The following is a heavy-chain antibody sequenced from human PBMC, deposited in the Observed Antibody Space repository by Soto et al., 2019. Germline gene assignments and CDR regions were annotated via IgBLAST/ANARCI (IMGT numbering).Heavy chain of an antibody. Sequence: QVQLMQSGAEVKKPGASVKVSCKASGYTFTTYYIHWVRQDPGQGLEWMGKINPSGGSATSAGSASDARKFHGRVDLTRDTSTNTVYKEVSSLTSEATAVYYCARDPNFCLIFHFYGMDVWGQLTTVTVSS. CDR1: GYTFTTYY. CDR3: ARDPNFCLIFHFYGMDV. V-gene: IGHV1-46*01. CDR2: INPSGGSATSAGSA. J-gene: IGHJ6*02. D-gene: IGHD3-16*01.